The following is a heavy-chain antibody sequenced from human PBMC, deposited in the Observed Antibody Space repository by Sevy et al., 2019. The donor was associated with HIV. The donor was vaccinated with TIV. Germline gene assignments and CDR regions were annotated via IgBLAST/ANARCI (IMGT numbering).Heavy chain of an antibody. D-gene: IGHD1-26*01. CDR2: ISSSSSSI. CDR1: RFTFSTYD. CDR3: ARGIYYSFDY. Sequence: GGSLRLSCAASRFTFSTYDMNWVRQAPGKGLEWVSYISSSSSSIYYADSVKGRFTISRDNAKNSLYLQMNSLRDEDTAVYYCARGIYYSFDYWGQGTLVTVSS. V-gene: IGHV3-48*02. J-gene: IGHJ4*02.